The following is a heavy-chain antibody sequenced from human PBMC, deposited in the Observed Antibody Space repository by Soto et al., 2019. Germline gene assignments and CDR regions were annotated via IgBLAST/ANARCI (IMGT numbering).Heavy chain of an antibody. D-gene: IGHD2-8*01. J-gene: IGHJ3*02. Sequence: QVHLQQWGAGLLKPSETLALPCAVYGGSFSGYYWSWIRQPPGKGLEWIGEINHSGRTNYNPSLKSRVTISVDTSNNQVSLKLSSVTAADTAVYYCTRGLDIVLMVYAKDDFDIWGKWTMVRASS. CDR1: GGSFSGYY. CDR3: TRGLDIVLMVYAKDDFDI. CDR2: INHSGRT. V-gene: IGHV4-34*01.